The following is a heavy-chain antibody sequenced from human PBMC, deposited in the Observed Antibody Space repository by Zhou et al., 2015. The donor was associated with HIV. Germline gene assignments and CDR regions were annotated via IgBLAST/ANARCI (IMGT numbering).Heavy chain of an antibody. D-gene: IGHD4-17*01. V-gene: IGHV1-2*02. CDR1: GFTFGHFY. Sequence: LQLVQSGAGAREPGASVKISCQASGFTFGHFYVHWVRQAPGQGPEWMGWINPNSGGTNYAQKFQGRVTMTRDTSISTAYMELSRLRSDDTAVYYCARGHDYGDLHWGQGTLVTVSS. J-gene: IGHJ4*02. CDR2: INPNSGGT. CDR3: ARGHDYGDLH.